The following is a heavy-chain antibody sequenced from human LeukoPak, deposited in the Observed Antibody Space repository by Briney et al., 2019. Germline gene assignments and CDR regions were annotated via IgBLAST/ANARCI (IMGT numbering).Heavy chain of an antibody. V-gene: IGHV1-69*13. J-gene: IGHJ4*02. CDR3: ARVDDLSALGAFDY. D-gene: IGHD1-26*01. Sequence: LRASVMVSCKASGGTFSSYAISWVRQAPGQGLEWMGGIIPIFGTANYAQKFQGRVTITADESTSTAYMELSSLRSEDTAVYYCARVDDLSALGAFDYWGQGTLVTVSS. CDR1: GGTFSSYA. CDR2: IIPIFGTA.